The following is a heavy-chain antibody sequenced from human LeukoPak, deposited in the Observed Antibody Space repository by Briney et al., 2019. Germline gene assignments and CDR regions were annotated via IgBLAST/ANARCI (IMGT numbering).Heavy chain of an antibody. CDR3: ASSYSSSWFRFDY. Sequence: SETLSLTCTVSGASINSYYWSWLRQPPGKRLEWIGYIYDSGSTNYNPSLKSRVTISVDTSKNQFSLKLTSVTAADTAVYYCASSYSSSWFRFDYWGQGTLVTVSS. V-gene: IGHV4-59*01. D-gene: IGHD6-13*01. J-gene: IGHJ4*02. CDR1: GASINSYY. CDR2: IYDSGST.